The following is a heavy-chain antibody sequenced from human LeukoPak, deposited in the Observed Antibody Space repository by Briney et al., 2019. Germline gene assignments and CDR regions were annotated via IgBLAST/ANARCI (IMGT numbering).Heavy chain of an antibody. CDR2: ISSSSSYI. Sequence: GGSLRLSCAASGFTFSSYSMNWVRQAPGKGLEWVSSISSSSSYIYYADSVKGRFTISRDNAKSSLYLQMNSLRAEDTAVYYCARDRSVRYQLLSQFDYWGQGTLVTVSS. J-gene: IGHJ4*02. CDR1: GFTFSSYS. V-gene: IGHV3-21*01. D-gene: IGHD2-2*01. CDR3: ARDRSVRYQLLSQFDY.